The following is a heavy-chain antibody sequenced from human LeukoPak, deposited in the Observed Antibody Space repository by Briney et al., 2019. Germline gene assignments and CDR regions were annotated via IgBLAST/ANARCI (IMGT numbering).Heavy chain of an antibody. CDR2: IDWDDTK. CDR3: ARTVYANRGFYYKPFDY. D-gene: IGHD3-22*01. Sequence: SGPTLVKPTQTLTLTCSFSGFSLRTSEMCVSWIRQPPGKALQWLARIDWDDTKYHSTSLKTRLTISKDTSKNQVVLTMTNMDPEDTATYYCARTVYANRGFYYKPFDYWGQGTLVTVSS. J-gene: IGHJ4*02. V-gene: IGHV2-70*11. CDR1: GFSLRTSEMC.